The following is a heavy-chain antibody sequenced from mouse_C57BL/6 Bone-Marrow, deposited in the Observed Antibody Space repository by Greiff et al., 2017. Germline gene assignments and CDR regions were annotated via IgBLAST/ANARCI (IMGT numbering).Heavy chain of an antibody. J-gene: IGHJ3*01. Sequence: EVQLQQSGPELVKPGASVKIPCKASGYTFTDYNMDWVKQSHGKSLEWIGDINPNNGGTIYNQKFKGKATLTVDKSSSTAYMELRSLTSEDTAVYYCARRYYDVLLFAYWGQGTLVTVSA. D-gene: IGHD1-1*01. V-gene: IGHV1-18*01. CDR1: GYTFTDYN. CDR3: ARRYYDVLLFAY. CDR2: INPNNGGT.